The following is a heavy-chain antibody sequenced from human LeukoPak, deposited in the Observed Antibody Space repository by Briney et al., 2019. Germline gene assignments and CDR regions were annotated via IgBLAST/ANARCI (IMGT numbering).Heavy chain of an antibody. CDR1: GFTFSSYS. V-gene: IGHV3-21*01. D-gene: IGHD6-25*01. CDR2: ISSRSNYI. CDR3: ARIVAAAPYGMDV. Sequence: PGESLRLSCVASGFTFSSYSMNGVRQAPGKGLEWVSAISSRSNYIYYADSVKGRFTISRDNAKNSLYVQMNSLRAEDTAVYYCARIVAAAPYGMDVWGQGTTVTVSS. J-gene: IGHJ6*02.